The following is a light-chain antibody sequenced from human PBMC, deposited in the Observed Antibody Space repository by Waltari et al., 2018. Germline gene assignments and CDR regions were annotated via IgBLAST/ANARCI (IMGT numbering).Light chain of an antibody. CDR1: ALPKQY. CDR3: QSADSSGTYVL. CDR2: RDT. J-gene: IGLJ2*01. Sequence: SYELTQPPSESVPPGQTARITCSGDALPKQYTYWYQQKPGQAPVLVMYRDTERPPGIPGRLSGSGSGTTVTLTLRGVQAEDEADFYCQSADSSGTYVLFGGGTKLTVL. V-gene: IGLV3-25*03.